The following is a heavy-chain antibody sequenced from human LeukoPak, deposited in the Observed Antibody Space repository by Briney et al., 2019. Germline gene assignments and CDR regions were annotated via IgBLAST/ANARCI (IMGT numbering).Heavy chain of an antibody. J-gene: IGHJ5*02. CDR1: GYTFTGYY. V-gene: IGHV1-2*02. CDR3: AEGIETELYGILYWECSQNWFDT. D-gene: IGHD2-8*02. Sequence: ASVKLSCTASGYTFTGYYMHWVRQAPGQGLEWMGSINPNSGGTNYAHYVQGRFTMTRDTSINTAYMEMSRLRADDTAVYYCAEGIETELYGILYWECSQNWFDTWGQGTLVTVSS. CDR2: INPNSGGT.